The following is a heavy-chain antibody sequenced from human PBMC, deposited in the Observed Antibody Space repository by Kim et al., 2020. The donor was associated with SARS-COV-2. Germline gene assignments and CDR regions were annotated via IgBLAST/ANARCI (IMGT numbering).Heavy chain of an antibody. CDR3: ARDWNSGSYFFYYGMDV. CDR2: IIPIFGTA. CDR1: GGTFSSYA. V-gene: IGHV1-69*13. Sequence: SVKVSCKASGGTFSSYAISWVRQAPGQGLEWMGGIIPIFGTANYAQKFQGRVTITADESTSTAYMELSSLRSEDTAVYYCARDWNSGSYFFYYGMDVWGQGTTVTVSS. D-gene: IGHD1-26*01. J-gene: IGHJ6*02.